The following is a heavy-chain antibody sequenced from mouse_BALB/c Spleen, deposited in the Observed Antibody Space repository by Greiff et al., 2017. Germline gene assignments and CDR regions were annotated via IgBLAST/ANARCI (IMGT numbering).Heavy chain of an antibody. Sequence: VQLQQSGPELMKPGASVKISCKASGYSFTSYYMHWVKQSHGKSLEWIGYIDPFNGGTSYNQKFKGKATLTVDKSSSTAYMHLSSLTSEDSAVYYCARPIYDGYYVYAMDYWGQGTSVTVSS. CDR2: IDPFNGGT. D-gene: IGHD2-3*01. CDR3: ARPIYDGYYVYAMDY. CDR1: GYSFTSYY. J-gene: IGHJ4*01. V-gene: IGHV1S135*01.